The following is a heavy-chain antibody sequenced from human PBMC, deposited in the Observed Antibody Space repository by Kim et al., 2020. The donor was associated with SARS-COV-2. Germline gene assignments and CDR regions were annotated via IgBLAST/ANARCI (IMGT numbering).Heavy chain of an antibody. CDR2: INHSGST. J-gene: IGHJ4*02. Sequence: SETLSLTCAVYGGSFSGYYWSWIRQPPGKGLEWIGEINHSGSTNYNPSLKSRVTISVDTSKNQFSLKLSSVTAADTAVYYCARGTPQDSSSWYVYWGQGTLVTVSS. D-gene: IGHD6-13*01. CDR3: ARGTPQDSSSWYVY. CDR1: GGSFSGYY. V-gene: IGHV4-34*01.